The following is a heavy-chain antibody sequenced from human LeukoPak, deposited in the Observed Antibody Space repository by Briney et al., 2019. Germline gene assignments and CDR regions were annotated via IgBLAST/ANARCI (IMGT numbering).Heavy chain of an antibody. D-gene: IGHD5-24*01. J-gene: IGHJ4*02. CDR1: GGSFSGYY. CDR3: ARDGEWLQLPVY. V-gene: IGHV4-34*01. Sequence: SETLSLTCAVYGGSFSGYYWSWIRQPPGKGLEWIGEINHSGSTNYNPSLKSRVTVSVDTSKNQFSLKLSSVTAADTAVYYCARDGEWLQLPVYWGQGTLVTVSS. CDR2: INHSGST.